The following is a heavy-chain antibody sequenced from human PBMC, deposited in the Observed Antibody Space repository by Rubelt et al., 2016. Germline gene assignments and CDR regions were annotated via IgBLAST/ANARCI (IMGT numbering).Heavy chain of an antibody. CDR2: LYSGGST. D-gene: IGHD7-27*01. J-gene: IGHJ4*02. CDR1: GFTVSSNY. V-gene: IGHV3-66*01. CDR3: ARNWGFDY. Sequence: EVQLVESGGGLVQPGGSLRLSCAASGFTVSSNYMSWVRQAPGKGLEWVAVLYSGGSTYYADSVKGRLTISRDNSKNTLYLQMNSLRAEDTAVYYCARNWGFDYWGQGTLVTVSS.